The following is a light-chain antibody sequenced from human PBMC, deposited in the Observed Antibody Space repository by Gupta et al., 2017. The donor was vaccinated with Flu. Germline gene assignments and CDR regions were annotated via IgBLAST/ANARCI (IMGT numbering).Light chain of an antibody. CDR1: SSNIGADYG. J-gene: IGLJ3*02. Sequence: QSVLTQPPSVSGAPGQRVTIACTGSSSNIGADYGVHWYQHLPGTAPRLLIYGNTNRPSGVPDRFSGSKSGTSASLAITGLQAEDEADYYCQSYDSSRTGWVFGGGTKVTVL. CDR3: QSYDSSRTGWV. V-gene: IGLV1-40*01. CDR2: GNT.